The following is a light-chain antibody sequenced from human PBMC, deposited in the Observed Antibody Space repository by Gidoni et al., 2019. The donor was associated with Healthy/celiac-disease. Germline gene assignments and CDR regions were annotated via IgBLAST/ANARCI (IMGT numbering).Light chain of an antibody. J-gene: IGKJ4*01. CDR1: QGIYIY. CDR3: QHYKNLPRS. Sequence: DIQMTQSPFSLSASVGDRVTITCRASQGIYIYLNWYQQKPGTAPKLLIYDASKLETGVPSRFTGQGSGTDFTFTISSLQPEDAATYYCQHYKNLPRSFGGXTKVEI. CDR2: DAS. V-gene: IGKV1-33*01.